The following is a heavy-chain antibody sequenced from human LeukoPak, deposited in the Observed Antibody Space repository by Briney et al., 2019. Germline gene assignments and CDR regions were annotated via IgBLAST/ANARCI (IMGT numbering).Heavy chain of an antibody. D-gene: IGHD3-22*01. J-gene: IGHJ4*02. CDR3: ARAPYYGSSGYYDY. CDR2: IYYSGST. Sequence: PSETLSLTCTVSGGSISSYYWSWIRQPPGKGLEWIGYIYYSGSTNYNPSLKSRVTISVDTSKNQFSLKLSSVTAADTAVYYCARAPYYGSSGYYDYWGQGTLVTVSS. V-gene: IGHV4-59*01. CDR1: GGSISSYY.